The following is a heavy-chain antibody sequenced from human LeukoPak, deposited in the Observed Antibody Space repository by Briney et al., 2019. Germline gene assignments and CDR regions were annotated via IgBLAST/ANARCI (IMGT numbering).Heavy chain of an antibody. CDR1: RFIFSSYD. D-gene: IGHD6-19*01. CDR2: IGSAGET. V-gene: IGHV3-13*04. CDR3: VGRLRGWSSGFDY. Sequence: GGSLRLSCAASRFIFSSYDMHWVRQATGKGLEWVSVIGSAGETYYSGSVKGRFTVSRETAKSSLYLQMNSLRAGDSAVYYCVGRLRGWSSGFDYWGQGTLVTVSS. J-gene: IGHJ4*02.